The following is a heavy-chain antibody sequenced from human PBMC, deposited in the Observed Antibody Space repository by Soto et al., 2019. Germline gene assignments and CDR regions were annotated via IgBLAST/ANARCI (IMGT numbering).Heavy chain of an antibody. CDR3: AKDRAPYSSSWYNAFDI. CDR2: ISGSGGST. Sequence: GGSLRLSCAASGFTFSSYAMSWVRQAPGKGLEWVSAISGSGGSTYYADSVKGRFTISRDNSKNTLYLQMNSLGAEDTAVYYCAKDRAPYSSSWYNAFDIWGQGTMVTVSS. J-gene: IGHJ3*02. D-gene: IGHD6-13*01. V-gene: IGHV3-23*01. CDR1: GFTFSSYA.